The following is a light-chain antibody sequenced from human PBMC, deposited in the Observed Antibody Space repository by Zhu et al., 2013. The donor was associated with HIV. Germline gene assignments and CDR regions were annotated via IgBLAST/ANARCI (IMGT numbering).Light chain of an antibody. CDR2: SND. Sequence: QSVLTQPPSASRAPGQRVTISCSGSSSNIGSNTVSWYQQIPGTAPKLLIYSNDQRPSGVPDRFSGSKSGTSASLAISGLQSEDEADYYCAAWDDSLTGYVFGTGTKVTVL. V-gene: IGLV1-44*01. J-gene: IGLJ1*01. CDR3: AAWDDSLTGYV. CDR1: SSNIGSNT.